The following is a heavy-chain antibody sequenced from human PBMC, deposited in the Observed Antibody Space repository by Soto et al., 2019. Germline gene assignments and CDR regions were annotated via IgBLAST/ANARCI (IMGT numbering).Heavy chain of an antibody. V-gene: IGHV3-30-3*01. CDR3: ARGDSVYSSSAGNAFDI. J-gene: IGHJ3*02. Sequence: QVQLVESGGGVVQPGRSLRLSCAASGFTFSSYAMHWVRQAPGKGLEWVAVISYDGSNKYYADSVKGRFTISRDNSKNALYLQMNSLRAEDTAVYYCARGDSVYSSSAGNAFDIWGQGTMVTVSS. CDR1: GFTFSSYA. CDR2: ISYDGSNK. D-gene: IGHD6-6*01.